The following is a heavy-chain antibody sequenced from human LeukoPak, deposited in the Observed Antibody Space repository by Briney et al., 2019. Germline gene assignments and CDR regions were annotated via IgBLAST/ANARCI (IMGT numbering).Heavy chain of an antibody. V-gene: IGHV1-18*04. D-gene: IGHD2-21*02. Sequence: EASVKVSCKASGYTFTGYYMHWVRQAPGQGLEWMGWISAYNGNTNYAQKPQGRVTMTTDTSTSTAYMELRSLRSDDTAVYYCARTAYCGGDCYSNYYYMDVWGKGTTVTISS. J-gene: IGHJ6*03. CDR1: GYTFTGYY. CDR3: ARTAYCGGDCYSNYYYMDV. CDR2: ISAYNGNT.